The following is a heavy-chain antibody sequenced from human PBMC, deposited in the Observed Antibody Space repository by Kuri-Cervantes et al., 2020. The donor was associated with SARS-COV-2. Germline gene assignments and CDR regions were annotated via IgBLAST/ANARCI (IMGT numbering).Heavy chain of an antibody. D-gene: IGHD3-16*02. Sequence: GGSLRLSCAASGFTFSSYSMNWVRQAPGKGLEWVSSISSSSSYIYYADSVKGRFTISRDNAKNSLYLQMNSLRDEDTAVYYCARDRYDYIWGSYPQNDYWGQGTLVTVSS. V-gene: IGHV3-21*01. CDR1: GFTFSSYS. J-gene: IGHJ4*02. CDR3: ARDRYDYIWGSYPQNDY. CDR2: ISSSSSYI.